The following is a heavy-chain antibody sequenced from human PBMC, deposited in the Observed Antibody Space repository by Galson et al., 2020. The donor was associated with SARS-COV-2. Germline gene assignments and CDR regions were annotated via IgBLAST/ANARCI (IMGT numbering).Heavy chain of an antibody. CDR2: IYPGDSDT. Sequence: GGSLRLSCKGSGYSFTSYWIGWVRQMPGKGLEWMGIIYPGDSDTRYSPSFQGQVTISADKSISTAYLQWSSLKASDTAMFYCARISSGWQYSYYSYMDVWGKGTTVTVSS. J-gene: IGHJ6*03. D-gene: IGHD6-19*01. V-gene: IGHV5-51*01. CDR3: ARISSGWQYSYYSYMDV. CDR1: GYSFTSYW.